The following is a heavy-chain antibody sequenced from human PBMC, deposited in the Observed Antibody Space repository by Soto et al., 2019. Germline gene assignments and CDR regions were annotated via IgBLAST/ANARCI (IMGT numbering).Heavy chain of an antibody. CDR2: IFSNDEK. CDR3: ARFAGFGQSPLDS. J-gene: IGHJ4*02. Sequence: QVTLKESGPVLVKPTETLTLTCTVSGFSLNNARMGVSWIRQPPGKALEWLGHIFSNDEKSYTTSLKTRLTISKDTSKSQVVLTMAHMDPVDPATYYCARFAGFGQSPLDSWGQGILVTVSS. V-gene: IGHV2-26*01. D-gene: IGHD3-10*01. CDR1: GFSLNNARMG.